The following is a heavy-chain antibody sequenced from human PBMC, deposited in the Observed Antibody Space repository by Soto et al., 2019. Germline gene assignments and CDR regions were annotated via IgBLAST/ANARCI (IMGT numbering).Heavy chain of an antibody. D-gene: IGHD3-10*01. CDR2: IKSKRDGGTT. CDR3: VTSTKDLTDHYYLHGMDV. J-gene: IGHJ6*02. Sequence: EVQLVESGGGLAKPGGSLRLSCAASGFTFSNAWMNWVRQGPGKGLEWVGRIKSKRDGGTTDYAAPVKGRFTISRDDSRNTLYLQMSSLKTEDTALYYCVTSTKDLTDHYYLHGMDVWGQGTTVTVSS. V-gene: IGHV3-15*07. CDR1: GFTFSNAW.